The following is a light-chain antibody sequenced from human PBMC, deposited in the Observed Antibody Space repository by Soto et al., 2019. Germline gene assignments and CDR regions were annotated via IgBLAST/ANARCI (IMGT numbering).Light chain of an antibody. V-gene: IGKV3-20*01. CDR2: GAS. Sequence: EIVLTQSPGTLSLSPGERATLSCRASQSVWSSFLAWYQQKPGQAPRLLIYGASSRATGIPDRFSGSGSGTDFTLTISRLEPEYFAVYYCQQYGSSQSFGQGTKVDIK. J-gene: IGKJ1*01. CDR3: QQYGSSQS. CDR1: QSVWSSF.